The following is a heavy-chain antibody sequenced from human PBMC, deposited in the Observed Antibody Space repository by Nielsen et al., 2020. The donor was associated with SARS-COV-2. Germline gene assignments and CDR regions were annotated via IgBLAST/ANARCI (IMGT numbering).Heavy chain of an antibody. V-gene: IGHV4-31*02. CDR2: IYYSGST. D-gene: IGHD6-13*01. CDR3: ARDSLSSSSWYYYYYGMDA. Sequence: WIRQPPGKGLEWIGYIYYSGSTYYNPSLKSRVTISVDTSKNQFSLKLSSVTAADTAVYYCARDSLSSSSWYYYYYGMDAWGQGTTVTVSS. J-gene: IGHJ6*02.